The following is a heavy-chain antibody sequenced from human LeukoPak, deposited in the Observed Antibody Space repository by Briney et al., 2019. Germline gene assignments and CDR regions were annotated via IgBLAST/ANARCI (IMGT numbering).Heavy chain of an antibody. V-gene: IGHV3-66*01. CDR2: IYSGGST. D-gene: IGHD4-17*01. J-gene: IGHJ3*02. Sequence: GGSLRLSCAASGFTVSSNYMSWVRQAPGKGLEWVSVIYSGGSTYYADSVKGRFTISRDNSKNTLYLQMGSLRAEDMAVYYCARGHMVTTRLNAAFDIWGQGTMVTVSS. CDR1: GFTVSSNY. CDR3: ARGHMVTTRLNAAFDI.